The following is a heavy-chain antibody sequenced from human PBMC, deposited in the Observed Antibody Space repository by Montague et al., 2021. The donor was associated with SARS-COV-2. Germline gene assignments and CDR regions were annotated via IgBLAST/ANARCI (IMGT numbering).Heavy chain of an antibody. CDR2: IYWDDDK. V-gene: IGHV2-5*02. Sequence: PALVKPTQTLTLTCTFSGFSLSTDGVGVGWIRQPPGKALEWLALIYWDDDKRYRPGLQSRLTITKGTSENQVVLTMTNMDPVDTATYSCAHSYYSGSGGSESAVFDYWGQGTLVTVSS. D-gene: IGHD3-10*01. CDR3: AHSYYSGSGGSESAVFDY. CDR1: GFSLSTDGVG. J-gene: IGHJ4*02.